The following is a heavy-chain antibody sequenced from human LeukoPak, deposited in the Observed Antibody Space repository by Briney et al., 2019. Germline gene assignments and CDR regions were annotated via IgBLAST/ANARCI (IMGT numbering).Heavy chain of an antibody. Sequence: GGTLRLSCAASGFTFSSYGMSWVRQAPGKGLEWVSAISGSGGSTYYADSVKGRFTISRDNSKNTLYLQMNSLRAEDTAVYYCARDLGYYGSGKGFDYWGQGTLVTVSS. J-gene: IGHJ4*02. CDR1: GFTFSSYG. CDR3: ARDLGYYGSGKGFDY. CDR2: ISGSGGST. V-gene: IGHV3-23*01. D-gene: IGHD3-10*01.